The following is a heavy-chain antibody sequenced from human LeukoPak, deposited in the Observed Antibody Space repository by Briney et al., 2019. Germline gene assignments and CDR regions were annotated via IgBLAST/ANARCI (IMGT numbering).Heavy chain of an antibody. CDR3: ANDFNLAYDSSGYYSFMDV. Sequence: PGGSLRLSCAASGFTFSSYGMLWLRQAPGKGRERGADISYDGSNKYYADSVKGRFTISRDNSKNTLYLQKNSLRAEYTAVYYCANDFNLAYDSSGYYSFMDVWGQGTTVTVSS. D-gene: IGHD3-22*01. CDR1: GFTFSSYG. J-gene: IGHJ6*02. V-gene: IGHV3-30*18. CDR2: ISYDGSNK.